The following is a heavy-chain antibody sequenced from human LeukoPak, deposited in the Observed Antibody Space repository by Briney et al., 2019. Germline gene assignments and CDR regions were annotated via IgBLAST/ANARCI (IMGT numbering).Heavy chain of an antibody. J-gene: IGHJ2*01. CDR3: ARERGGLTPRLYFDL. CDR1: GYSFTSYW. V-gene: IGHV5-51*01. CDR2: IYPGDSDT. D-gene: IGHD4-23*01. Sequence: GESLKISCKGSGYSFTSYWIGWVRQMPGKGLEWMGIIYPGDSDTRYSPSFQGHVTISADISITTAYLQWNSLKASDTAMYYCARERGGLTPRLYFDLWGRGTLVTVSS.